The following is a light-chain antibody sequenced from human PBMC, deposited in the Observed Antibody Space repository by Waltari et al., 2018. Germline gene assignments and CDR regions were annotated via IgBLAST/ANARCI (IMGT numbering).Light chain of an antibody. CDR2: GAS. V-gene: IGKV3-15*01. CDR3: QQYNNWQYT. CDR1: HSGSSN. J-gene: IGKJ2*01. Sequence: EIVMTQSPATLSVSPGERATLSCRASHSGSSNLAWYQQKPGQAPRLLLYGASTRATGIPARFSGSGSGTEFTLTISSMQSEDFAVYYCQQYNNWQYTFGQGTKLEIK.